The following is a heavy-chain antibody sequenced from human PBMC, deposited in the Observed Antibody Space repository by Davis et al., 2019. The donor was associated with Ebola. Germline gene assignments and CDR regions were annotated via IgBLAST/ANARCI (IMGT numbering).Heavy chain of an antibody. CDR1: GGTFSSYA. Sequence: ASVKVSCKASGGTFSSYAISWVRQAPGQGLEWMGIINPSGGSTSYAQKFQGRVTMTRDTSTSTVYMELSSLRSEDTAVYYCARDYHVTDYGDYLRIPYFDYWGQGTLVTVSS. CDR2: INPSGGST. CDR3: ARDYHVTDYGDYLRIPYFDY. D-gene: IGHD4-17*01. J-gene: IGHJ4*02. V-gene: IGHV1-46*01.